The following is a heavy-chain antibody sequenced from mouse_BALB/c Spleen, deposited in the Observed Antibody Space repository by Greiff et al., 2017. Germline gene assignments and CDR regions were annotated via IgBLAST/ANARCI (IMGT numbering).Heavy chain of an antibody. CDR3: ARGSTTDV. J-gene: IGHJ1*01. V-gene: IGHV5-6*01. CDR2: ISSGGSYT. Sequence: DVQLVESGGDLVKPGGSLKLSCAASGFTFSSYGMSWVRQTPDKRLEWVATISSGGSYTYYPDSVKGRFTISRDNAKNTLYLQMSSLKSEDTAMYYCARGSTTDVWGAGTTVTVSS. CDR1: GFTFSSYG.